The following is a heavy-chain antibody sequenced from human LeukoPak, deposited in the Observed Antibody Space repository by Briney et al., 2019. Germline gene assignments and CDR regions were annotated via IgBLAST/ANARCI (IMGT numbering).Heavy chain of an antibody. CDR3: ARQAIAAGPYYYYYMDV. J-gene: IGHJ6*03. V-gene: IGHV4-4*07. D-gene: IGHD6-25*01. CDR2: YTSGST. Sequence: YTSGSTNYTPSLNSGVTMSVDTCKNQCSLKLSSLTAADTAVYYCARQAIAAGPYYYYYMDVWGKGTTVTVSS.